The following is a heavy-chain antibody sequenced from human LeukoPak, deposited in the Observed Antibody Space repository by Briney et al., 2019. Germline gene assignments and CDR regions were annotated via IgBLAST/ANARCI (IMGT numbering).Heavy chain of an antibody. CDR2: IWFDGRYE. V-gene: IGHV3-33*01. CDR3: ARDYPVYCSTGSCPPRYYYYGLDV. D-gene: IGHD2-15*01. CDR1: GFTFSTYG. J-gene: IGHJ6*02. Sequence: GGSLRLSCAASGFTFSTYGMHWVRQAPGKGLEWVAIIWFDGRYEFYADSVKGRFTISRDNSKNTLYLQMNSLRAEDTAVYYCARDYPVYCSTGSCPPRYYYYGLDVWGQGTTVTVSS.